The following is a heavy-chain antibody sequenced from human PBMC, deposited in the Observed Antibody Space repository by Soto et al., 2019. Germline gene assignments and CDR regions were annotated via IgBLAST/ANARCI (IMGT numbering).Heavy chain of an antibody. J-gene: IGHJ5*02. CDR3: ARVGFWSGYYNNWFDP. Sequence: VKVSCKASGGTFRSYTISWVRQAPGQGLEWMGRIIPILGIANYAQKFQGRVTITADKSTSTAYMELSSLRSEDTAVYYCARVGFWSGYYNNWFDPWGQGTLVTVPQ. CDR1: GGTFRSYT. V-gene: IGHV1-69*02. CDR2: IIPILGIA. D-gene: IGHD3-3*01.